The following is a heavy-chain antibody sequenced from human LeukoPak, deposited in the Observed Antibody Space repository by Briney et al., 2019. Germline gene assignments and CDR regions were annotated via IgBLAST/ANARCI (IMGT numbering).Heavy chain of an antibody. J-gene: IGHJ4*02. CDR2: SAYNGNT. V-gene: IGHV1-18*01. D-gene: IGHD2-2*01. Sequence: SAYNGNTNYAQKFQGRVTITADKSTSTAYMELSSLRSEDTAVYYCARSPADCSSTSCPFDYWGQGTLVTVSS. CDR3: ARSPADCSSTSCPFDY.